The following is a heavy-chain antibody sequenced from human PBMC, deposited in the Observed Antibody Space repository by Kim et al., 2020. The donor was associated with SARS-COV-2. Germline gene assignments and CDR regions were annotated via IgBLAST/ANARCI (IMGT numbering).Heavy chain of an antibody. CDR2: ISGSGGST. J-gene: IGHJ4*02. V-gene: IGHV3-23*01. CDR1: GFTFSSYA. Sequence: GGSLRLSCAASGFTFSSYAMSWVRQAPGKGLEWVSAISGSGGSTYYADSVKGRFTISRDNSKNTLYLLMNSLRAEDTAVYYCAKAGNYGSGGPYYFDYWGQGTLVTVSS. D-gene: IGHD3-10*01. CDR3: AKAGNYGSGGPYYFDY.